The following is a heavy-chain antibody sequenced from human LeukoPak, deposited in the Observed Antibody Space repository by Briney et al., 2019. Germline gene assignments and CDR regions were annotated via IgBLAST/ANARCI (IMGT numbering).Heavy chain of an antibody. Sequence: PGGSLRLSCAASGFTFDDYTMHWVRQAPGKGLEWVSLISWDGGSTYYADSVKGRFTISRDNSKNSLYLQMNSLRTEDTALYYCAKDIGDILTGYGFLDYWGQGTLVTVSS. V-gene: IGHV3-43*01. D-gene: IGHD3-9*01. CDR2: ISWDGGST. J-gene: IGHJ4*02. CDR3: AKDIGDILTGYGFLDY. CDR1: GFTFDDYT.